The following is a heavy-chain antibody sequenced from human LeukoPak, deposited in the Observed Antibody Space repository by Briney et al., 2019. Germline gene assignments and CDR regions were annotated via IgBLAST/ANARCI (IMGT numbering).Heavy chain of an antibody. V-gene: IGHV4-59*11. J-gene: IGHJ4*02. CDR2: IYYSGST. CDR3: ARAIADTIFGVVTPSEFDY. Sequence: KSSETLSLTCTVSGGSISSHYWSWIRQPPGKGLEWIGYIYYSGSTNYNPSLKSRVTISVYTSKNQFSLKLSSVTAADTAVYYCARAIADTIFGVVTPSEFDYWGQGTLVTVSS. D-gene: IGHD3-3*01. CDR1: GGSISSHY.